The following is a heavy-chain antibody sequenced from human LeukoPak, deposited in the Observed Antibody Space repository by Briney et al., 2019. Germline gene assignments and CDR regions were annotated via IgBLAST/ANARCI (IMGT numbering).Heavy chain of an antibody. Sequence: GGSLRLTCAASEFTFSDYYMSWIRQAPGKGLEWVSYISSSGRTIYYADSVKGRFTISRDNAKNSLYLQMNSLRAEDTAVYYCARGPRITMIVVVIPNWFDPWGQGILVTVSS. CDR2: ISSSGRTI. J-gene: IGHJ5*02. D-gene: IGHD3-22*01. CDR3: ARGPRITMIVVVIPNWFDP. CDR1: EFTFSDYY. V-gene: IGHV3-11*01.